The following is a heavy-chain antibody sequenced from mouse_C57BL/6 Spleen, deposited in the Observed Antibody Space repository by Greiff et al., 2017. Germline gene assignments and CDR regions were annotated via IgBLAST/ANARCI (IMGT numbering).Heavy chain of an antibody. D-gene: IGHD2-4*01. J-gene: IGHJ2*01. Sequence: EVKLEESGPGLVKPSPSLSLTCSVTGYSITSGYYWNWIRQFPGNKLEWMGYISYDGSNNYNPSLKNRITITLDTSTNKFFMKLNSVTTEYTATYYGARGPDFYYFDYWGQGTTLTVSS. CDR1: GYSITSGYY. CDR3: ARGPDFYYFDY. CDR2: ISYDGSN. V-gene: IGHV3-6*01.